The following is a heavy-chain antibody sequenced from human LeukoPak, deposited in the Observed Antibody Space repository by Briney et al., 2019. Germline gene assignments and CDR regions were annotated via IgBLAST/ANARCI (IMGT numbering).Heavy chain of an antibody. V-gene: IGHV4-39*07. CDR2: IYYSGST. Sequence: SETLSLTCTVSGGSISSSSYYWGWIRQPPGKGLEWIGSIYYSGSTYYNPSLKSRVTISVDTSKNYFSLDLTSLTAADTAVYYCAKAPHLPYYDSGSYSRRPDAFDIWGQGTMVTVSS. J-gene: IGHJ3*02. CDR3: AKAPHLPYYDSGSYSRRPDAFDI. D-gene: IGHD3-10*01. CDR1: GGSISSSSYY.